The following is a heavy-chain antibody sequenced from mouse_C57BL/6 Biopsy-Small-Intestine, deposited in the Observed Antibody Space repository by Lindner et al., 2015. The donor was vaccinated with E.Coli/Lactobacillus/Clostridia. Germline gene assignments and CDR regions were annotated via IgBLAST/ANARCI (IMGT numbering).Heavy chain of an antibody. Sequence: VQLQESGAELVRPGASVKLSCTASGFNIKDDYMHWVKQRPEQGLEWIGWIDPENGDTEYASKFQGKATITADTSSNTAYLQFSSLTSEDTAVYYCTWGIRDYWGQGTTLTVSS. J-gene: IGHJ2*01. CDR1: GFNIKDDY. V-gene: IGHV14-4*01. CDR3: TWGIRDY. CDR2: IDPENGDT.